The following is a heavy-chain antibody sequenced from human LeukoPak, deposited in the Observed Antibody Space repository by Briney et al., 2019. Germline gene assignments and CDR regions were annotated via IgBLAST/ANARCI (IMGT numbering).Heavy chain of an antibody. CDR1: GGSISSGGYY. D-gene: IGHD4-17*01. Sequence: SETLSLTCTVSGGSISSGGYYWSWIRQHPGKGLEWIGYIYYSGSTYYNPSLKSRVTISVDTSKNQFSLKLSSVTAADTAVYYCARKNRGDRYYYYYGMDVWGKGTTATVSS. J-gene: IGHJ6*04. CDR3: ARKNRGDRYYYYYGMDV. V-gene: IGHV4-31*03. CDR2: IYYSGST.